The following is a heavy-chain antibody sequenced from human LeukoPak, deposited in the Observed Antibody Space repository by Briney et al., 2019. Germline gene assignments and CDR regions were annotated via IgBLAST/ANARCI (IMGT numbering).Heavy chain of an antibody. J-gene: IGHJ4*02. CDR3: AKGLSSSSSWYLVDY. D-gene: IGHD6-13*01. Sequence: GGSLRLSCAASGFTFSSYAMSWVRQAPGKGLEWVSASSGSGGSTYYADSVKGRFTISRDNSKNTLYLQMNSLRAEDTAVYYCAKGLSSSSSWYLVDYWGQGTLVTVSS. CDR2: SSGSGGST. V-gene: IGHV3-23*01. CDR1: GFTFSSYA.